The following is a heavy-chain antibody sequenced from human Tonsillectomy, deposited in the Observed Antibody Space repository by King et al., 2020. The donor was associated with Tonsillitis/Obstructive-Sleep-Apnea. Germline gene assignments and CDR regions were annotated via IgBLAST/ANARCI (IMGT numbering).Heavy chain of an antibody. CDR3: ARGAGDFWSGPINWFDP. D-gene: IGHD3-3*01. J-gene: IGHJ5*02. V-gene: IGHV7-4-1*02. CDR1: GYTFTNYA. Sequence: QLVQSGSELKKPGASVKVSCKASGYTFTNYAMNWVRQAPGQGLEWMGWINTNTGNPTYAQGFTGQFVFSLDTSLSTAYLQISSLKTEDTAVYYCARGAGDFWSGPINWFDPWGQGTLVTVSS. CDR2: INTNTGNP.